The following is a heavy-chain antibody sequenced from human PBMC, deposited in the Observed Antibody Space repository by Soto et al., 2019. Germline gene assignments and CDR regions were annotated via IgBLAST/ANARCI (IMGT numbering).Heavy chain of an antibody. J-gene: IGHJ4*03. CDR3: ARFRAPRRQLISMSFHL. CDR2: IYPGDSDI. Sequence: PGESLKISCKASGYDFTNYWIAWVRQTPGRGLEWMGMIYPGDSDIRYNPSSRGRVTISADKSITSAFVQWGSLKASDSAIYYCARFRAPRRQLISMSFHLWGLGTLVTVSS. CDR1: GYDFTNYW. D-gene: IGHD6-13*01. V-gene: IGHV5-51*01.